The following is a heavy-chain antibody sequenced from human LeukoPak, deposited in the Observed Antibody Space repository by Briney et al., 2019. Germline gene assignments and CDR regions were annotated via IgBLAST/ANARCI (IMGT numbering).Heavy chain of an antibody. CDR1: GFTFNNYP. V-gene: IGHV3-23*01. J-gene: IGHJ3*02. CDR2: IGSSGGST. Sequence: GGSLRLSCATSGFTFNNYPMSWVRQAPGKGLEWVSVIGSSGGSTHYADSVKGRFTISRDNSRNTLSLQMNSLRAEDTAVYYCAKDPSDYVGAFDIWGQGTMVSVSS. D-gene: IGHD4-23*01. CDR3: AKDPSDYVGAFDI.